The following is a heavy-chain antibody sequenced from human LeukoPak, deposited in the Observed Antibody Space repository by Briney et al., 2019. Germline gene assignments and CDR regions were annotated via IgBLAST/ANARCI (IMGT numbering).Heavy chain of an antibody. V-gene: IGHV3-20*04. D-gene: IGHD6-13*01. CDR2: INWNGGST. Sequence: PGGSLRLSCAASGFTFDDYGMSWVRQAPGNGLEWVSGINWNGGSTGYADSVKGRFTISRDNAKNSLYLQMNSLRAEDTALYYCATARAAYSSSWRFAWFDPWGQGTLVTVSS. J-gene: IGHJ5*02. CDR1: GFTFDDYG. CDR3: ATARAAYSSSWRFAWFDP.